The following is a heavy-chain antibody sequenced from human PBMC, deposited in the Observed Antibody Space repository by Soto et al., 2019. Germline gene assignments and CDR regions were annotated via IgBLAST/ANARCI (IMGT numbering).Heavy chain of an antibody. D-gene: IGHD3-10*01. CDR3: ARKGGDYYGSGSYAWFDP. V-gene: IGHV1-69*13. Sequence: SVKVSCKASGGTFSSYAISWVRQAPGQGLEWMGGIIPIFGTANYAQEFQGRVTITADESTSTAYMELSSLRSEDTAVYYCARKGGDYYGSGSYAWFDPWGQGTLVTVSS. CDR1: GGTFSSYA. CDR2: IIPIFGTA. J-gene: IGHJ5*02.